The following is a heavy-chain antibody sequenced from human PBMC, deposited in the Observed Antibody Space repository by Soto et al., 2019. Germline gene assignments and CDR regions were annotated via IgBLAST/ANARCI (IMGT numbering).Heavy chain of an antibody. Sequence: QVQLQESGPGLVKPSETLSLTCTVSGGSISSYYWSWIRQPPGKGLEWIGYISYSGGTNYNPSLKSRVPISLDTSKNQFSLKLSSVTAAATAVDYCAREGYSSGYYYYYSMDVWGQGPTVTVSS. CDR2: ISYSGGT. D-gene: IGHD3-22*01. J-gene: IGHJ6*02. CDR1: GGSISSYY. CDR3: AREGYSSGYYYYYSMDV. V-gene: IGHV4-59*01.